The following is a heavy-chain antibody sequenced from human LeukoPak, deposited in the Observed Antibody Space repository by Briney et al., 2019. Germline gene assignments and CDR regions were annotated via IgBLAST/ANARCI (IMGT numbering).Heavy chain of an antibody. Sequence: SETLSLTCAVYGGSFSGDYWSWIRQPPGKGLEWIGEINHSGSTSYNPSLKSRVTISVDTSKNQFSLKLSSVTAADTAMYYCARHGSGYGGYDRDYFDYWGQGTLVTVSS. CDR3: ARHGSGYGGYDRDYFDY. CDR2: INHSGST. CDR1: GGSFSGDY. D-gene: IGHD5-12*01. J-gene: IGHJ4*02. V-gene: IGHV4-34*01.